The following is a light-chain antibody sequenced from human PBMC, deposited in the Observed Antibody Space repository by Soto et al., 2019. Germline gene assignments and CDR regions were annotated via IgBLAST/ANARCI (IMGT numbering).Light chain of an antibody. Sequence: EIVMTQSPATLSVSPGERVTLSCRASQSVSGHLAWYQQKPGQARRLIISGASTRATGIPDRFSGRGSGTEFTLTIRSLQSEDVAVYYCHQYQYWWTFGQGTKVEI. CDR2: GAS. J-gene: IGKJ1*01. CDR3: HQYQYWWT. CDR1: QSVSGH. V-gene: IGKV3-15*01.